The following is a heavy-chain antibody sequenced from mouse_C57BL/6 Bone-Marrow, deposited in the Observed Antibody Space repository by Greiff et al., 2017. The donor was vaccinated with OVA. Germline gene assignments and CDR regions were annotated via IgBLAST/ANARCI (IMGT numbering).Heavy chain of an antibody. D-gene: IGHD1-1*01. CDR1: GFTFSSYG. CDR2: ISSGGSYT. V-gene: IGHV5-6*01. CDR3: ARHGDYGSFFDY. Sequence: EVQLQESGGDLVKPGGSLKLSCAASGFTFSSYGMSWVRQTPDKRLEWVATISSGGSYTYYPDSVKGRVTISRDNAKNTLYLQMSSLKSEDTAMYYCARHGDYGSFFDYWGQGTTLTVSS. J-gene: IGHJ2*01.